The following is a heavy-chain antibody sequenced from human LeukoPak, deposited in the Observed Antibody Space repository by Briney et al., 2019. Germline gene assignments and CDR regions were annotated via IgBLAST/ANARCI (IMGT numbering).Heavy chain of an antibody. Sequence: GWSLRLSCTASGFAFDEHGMSWVRQVPGKGLEGVSGINWSGGSTGYADPLRGRFTISRDNAKNSLYLQMDSLRAEDTALYYCARAPITSPFYFDYWGQGTLVTVSS. CDR1: GFAFDEHG. D-gene: IGHD2-2*01. CDR2: INWSGGST. J-gene: IGHJ4*02. V-gene: IGHV3-20*04. CDR3: ARAPITSPFYFDY.